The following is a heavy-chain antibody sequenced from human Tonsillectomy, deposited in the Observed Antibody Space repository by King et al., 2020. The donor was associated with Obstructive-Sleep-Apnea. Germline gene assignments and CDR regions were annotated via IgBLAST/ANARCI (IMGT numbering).Heavy chain of an antibody. D-gene: IGHD3-9*01. CDR1: GYSISSGDY. CDR2: IYHSGNT. V-gene: IGHV4-38-2*02. Sequence: QLQESGPGLVKPSETLSLTCTVSGYSISSGDYWGWIRQPPGKGLEWIGNIYHSGNTYYNPSLKSRVTISVDTSKNQFSLKLSYVTAADTAVYYCARGGVYDILTGNFPDYWGQGTLVTVSS. J-gene: IGHJ4*02. CDR3: ARGGVYDILTGNFPDY.